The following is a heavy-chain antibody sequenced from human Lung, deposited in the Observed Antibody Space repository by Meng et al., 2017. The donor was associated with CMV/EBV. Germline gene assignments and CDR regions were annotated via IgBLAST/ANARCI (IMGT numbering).Heavy chain of an antibody. D-gene: IGHD2-15*01. CDR2: IKQDGSEK. Sequence: GGSLRLSCAASGFTSSSYWMSWVRQAPGKGLEWVANIKQDGSEKYYVDSVKGRFTISRDNAKNSLYLQMNSLRAEDTAVYYCARDSASVGSGYYYYYGMDVWGQGTTVTVSS. J-gene: IGHJ6*02. V-gene: IGHV3-7*01. CDR3: ARDSASVGSGYYYYYGMDV. CDR1: GFTSSSYW.